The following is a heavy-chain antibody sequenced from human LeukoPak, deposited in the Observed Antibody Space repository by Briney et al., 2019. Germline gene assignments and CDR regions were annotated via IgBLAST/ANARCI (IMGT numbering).Heavy chain of an antibody. CDR2: IKSNTDGGAT. CDR3: ITEPPGVVF. Sequence: GGSLRLSCAASGFTFSVAWMNWVRQAPGKGLEWVGRIKSNTDGGATDYAAPVKDGFTISRNDSEKTLYLQMNSLKTEDTAVYYCITEPPGVVFWGQGTLVTVSS. V-gene: IGHV3-15*01. J-gene: IGHJ4*02. CDR1: GFTFSVAW. D-gene: IGHD7-27*01.